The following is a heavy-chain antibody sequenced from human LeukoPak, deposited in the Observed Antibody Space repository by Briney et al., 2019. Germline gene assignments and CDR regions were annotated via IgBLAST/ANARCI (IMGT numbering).Heavy chain of an antibody. D-gene: IGHD2-15*01. CDR1: GFTITTYA. V-gene: IGHV3-30*04. CDR3: ARVLRYCSGGNCYSGGLGYMDV. CDR2: ISHDGSNK. J-gene: IGHJ6*03. Sequence: GGSLRLSCAASGFTITTYAMTWVRQAPGKGLESVAVISHDGSNKYYADSVKGRFTISRDNSKNTLYLQMNSLRAEDTAVYYCARVLRYCSGGNCYSGGLGYMDVWGKGTTVTISS.